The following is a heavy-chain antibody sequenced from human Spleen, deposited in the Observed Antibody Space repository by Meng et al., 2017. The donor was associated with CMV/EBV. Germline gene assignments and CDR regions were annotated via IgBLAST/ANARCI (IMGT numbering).Heavy chain of an antibody. CDR1: GYTFTGYY. J-gene: IGHJ6*02. D-gene: IGHD3-3*01. Sequence: ASVKVSCKASGYTFTGYYMHWVRQAPGQGLEWMGWINPNSGGTNYAQKFQGRVTMTRDTSITTAYMELSSLRSDDTAVYYCAREDSFGDGMDVWGQGTTVTVSS. CDR3: AREDSFGDGMDV. CDR2: INPNSGGT. V-gene: IGHV1-2*02.